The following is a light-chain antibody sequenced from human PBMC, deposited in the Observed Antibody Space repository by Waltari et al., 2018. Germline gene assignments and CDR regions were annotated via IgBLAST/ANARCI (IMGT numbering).Light chain of an antibody. J-gene: IGLJ1*01. Sequence: QSVLPQPPSVSGAPGQRVSISCTGSKSNIGAGYDVPWYQQLPGTAPKLLIYGNSKRPSGAPDRFSGSKSGTSASLAIIGLQAEEEADYYCQSYDSSLGGYVFGTGTKVTVL. CDR3: QSYDSSLGGYV. V-gene: IGLV1-40*01. CDR2: GNS. CDR1: KSNIGAGYD.